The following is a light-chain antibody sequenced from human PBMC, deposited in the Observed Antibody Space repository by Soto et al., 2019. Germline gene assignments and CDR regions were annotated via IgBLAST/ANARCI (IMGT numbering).Light chain of an antibody. V-gene: IGLV4-69*01. CDR3: QTWGSGIVV. CDR2: LNSDVSH. J-gene: IGLJ2*01. CDR1: SGHSNYA. Sequence: QLVLTQSPSASASLGASVKLTCTLSSGHSNYAIAWHQQQSEKGPRYLMKLNSDVSHSKADGIPDRFSGSSSGAERYLTISGLQSEDEADYYCQTWGSGIVVFGGGTKLTVL.